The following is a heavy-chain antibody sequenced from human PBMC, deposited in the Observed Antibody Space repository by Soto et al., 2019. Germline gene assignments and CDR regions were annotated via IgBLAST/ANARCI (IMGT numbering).Heavy chain of an antibody. J-gene: IGHJ6*02. D-gene: IGHD5-12*01. CDR2: IYYSGST. V-gene: IGHV4-31*03. Sequence: QVQLQESGPGLVKPSQTLSLTCTVSGGSISSGGYYWSWIRQHPGKGLEWIGYIYYSGSTYYNPXXKSRVTISIDXXKXQXXLKLSSVTAAATAVYYCARDKDVDIVAPYYYGMDVWGQGTTVTVSS. CDR1: GGSISSGGYY. CDR3: ARDKDVDIVAPYYYGMDV.